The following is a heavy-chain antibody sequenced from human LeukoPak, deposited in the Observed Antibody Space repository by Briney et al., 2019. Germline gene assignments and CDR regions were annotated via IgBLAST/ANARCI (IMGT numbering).Heavy chain of an antibody. Sequence: GGSLRLSCAASGFTFDDYGMSWVRQAPGKGLEWVSGINWNGGSTGYADSVKGRFTISRGNAKNSLYLQMNSLRAEDTALYYCARVFKYYDFWSGYDYYYYMDVWGKGTTVTVSS. D-gene: IGHD3-3*01. J-gene: IGHJ6*03. V-gene: IGHV3-20*04. CDR2: INWNGGST. CDR3: ARVFKYYDFWSGYDYYYYMDV. CDR1: GFTFDDYG.